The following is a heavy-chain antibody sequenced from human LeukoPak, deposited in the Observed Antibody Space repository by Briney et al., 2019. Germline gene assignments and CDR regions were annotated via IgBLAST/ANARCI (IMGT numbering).Heavy chain of an antibody. CDR2: INPNSGGT. D-gene: IGHD2-2*01. J-gene: IGHJ3*02. CDR3: ARVYRGYCSSTSCYFGAFDI. V-gene: IGHV1-2*02. CDR1: GYTFTGYY. Sequence: ASVKVSCKASGYTFTGYYMHWVRQAPGQGLERMGWINPNSGGTNYAQKFQGRVTMTRDTSISTAYMELSRLRSDDTAVYYCARVYRGYCSSTSCYFGAFDIWGQGTMVTVSS.